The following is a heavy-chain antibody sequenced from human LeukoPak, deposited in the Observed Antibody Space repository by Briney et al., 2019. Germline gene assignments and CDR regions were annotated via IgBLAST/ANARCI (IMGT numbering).Heavy chain of an antibody. CDR3: ARQVERLSQNDY. CDR2: IHYSGST. CDR1: TGSITNFY. V-gene: IGHV4-59*08. J-gene: IGHJ4*02. D-gene: IGHD1-1*01. Sequence: SEALSLTCSVSTGSITNFYWSWVRQPPGKGLEWIGYIHYSGSTTYNPSLKSRVTISVDTSQNQFSLKLSSVTAADTAVYYCARQVERLSQNDYWGQGTLVTVSS.